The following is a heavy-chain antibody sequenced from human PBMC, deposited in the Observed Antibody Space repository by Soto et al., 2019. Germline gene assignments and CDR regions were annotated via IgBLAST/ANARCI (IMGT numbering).Heavy chain of an antibody. D-gene: IGHD3-9*01. CDR2: VSTYNGDT. CDR1: GYTFTSYG. J-gene: IGHJ4*02. V-gene: IGHV1-18*01. Sequence: QVPLVQSGAEVKKPGASVKVSCKASGYTFTSYGISWVRQAPGQGLAWMGWVSTYNGDTHYPQNFQGRVIMTTDTSTNTAYMELKSLRSDDTAIYFCARDQPVYDILPELDFWGQGTLVTVSS. CDR3: ARDQPVYDILPELDF.